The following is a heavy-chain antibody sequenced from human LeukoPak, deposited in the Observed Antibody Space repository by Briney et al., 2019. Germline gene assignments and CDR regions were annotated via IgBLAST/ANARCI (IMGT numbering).Heavy chain of an antibody. J-gene: IGHJ4*02. CDR2: ISSSDSTI. Sequence: GGSLRLSCAASGFTFSSYEMNWVRQAPGKGLEWVSYISSSDSTIYYADSVNGRFTISRDNAKNSLYLQMNSLRAEDTAVYYCALTMVRGAIDFDYWGQGTLVTVSS. D-gene: IGHD3-10*01. CDR3: ALTMVRGAIDFDY. CDR1: GFTFSSYE. V-gene: IGHV3-48*03.